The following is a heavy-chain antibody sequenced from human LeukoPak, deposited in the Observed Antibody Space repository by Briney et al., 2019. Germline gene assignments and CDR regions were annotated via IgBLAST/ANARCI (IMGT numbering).Heavy chain of an antibody. D-gene: IGHD1-26*01. J-gene: IGHJ4*02. CDR1: GFTFSSYW. CDR2: IKQDGSEK. CDR3: ARIRGSYFLDY. Sequence: GESLRLSCAASGFTFSSYWMSWVRQAPGKGLEWVANIKQDGSEKYYVDSVKGRFTFSRDNAKNSLYLQMNSLRAEDTAVYYCARIRGSYFLDYWGQGTLVTVSS. V-gene: IGHV3-7*03.